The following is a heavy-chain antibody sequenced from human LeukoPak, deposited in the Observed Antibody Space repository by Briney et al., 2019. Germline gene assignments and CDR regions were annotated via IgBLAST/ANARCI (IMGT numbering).Heavy chain of an antibody. V-gene: IGHV3-74*01. J-gene: IGHJ1*01. CDR1: GFSFSSYW. D-gene: IGHD3-22*01. CDR3: ARAPSEIGGYYPEYFRH. CDR2: IKSDGKT. Sequence: GGSLRLSCAASGFSFSSYWMHWVRQAPGRGLVWVSRIKSDGKTNYADSVKGRFTISRDNAKNTVSLQMNSLRAEDTGVYYCARAPSEIGGYYPEYFRHWGQGTLVTVSS.